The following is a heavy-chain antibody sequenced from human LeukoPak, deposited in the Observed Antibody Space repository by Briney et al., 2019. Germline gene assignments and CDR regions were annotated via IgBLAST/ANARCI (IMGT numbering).Heavy chain of an antibody. CDR1: GASVSATNYY. CDR3: ASAPLAEGIAAAETEYFQH. CDR2: IYYDAGA. D-gene: IGHD6-13*01. Sequence: PSQTLSLTCTVSGASVSATNYYWSWLRQHPGKGPEWIAYIYYDAGAYYNPSLKSRVTISVDTSKNQFSLKLSSVTAADTAVYYCASAPLAEGIAAAETEYFQHWGQGTLVTVSS. V-gene: IGHV4-30-4*08. J-gene: IGHJ1*01.